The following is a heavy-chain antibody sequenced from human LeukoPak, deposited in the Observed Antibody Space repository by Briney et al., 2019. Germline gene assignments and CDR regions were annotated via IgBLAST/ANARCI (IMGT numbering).Heavy chain of an antibody. J-gene: IGHJ4*02. CDR2: ISSSSSYI. CDR1: GFTFSSYS. V-gene: IGHV3-21*01. D-gene: IGHD3-10*01. CDR3: ARDGSYYGSGSYYNGLDY. Sequence: PGGSLRLSCAASGFTFSSYSMNWVRQAPGKGLEWVSSISSSSSYIYYADSVKGRFTISRGNAKNSLYLQMNSLRAEDTAVYYCARDGSYYGSGSYYNGLDYWGQGTLVTVSS.